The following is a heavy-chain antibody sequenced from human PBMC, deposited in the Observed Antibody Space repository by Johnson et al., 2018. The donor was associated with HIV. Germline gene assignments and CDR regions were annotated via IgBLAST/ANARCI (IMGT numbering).Heavy chain of an antibody. CDR1: EFRLSNYA. CDR2: ISYDGSNK. D-gene: IGHD5/OR15-5a*01. J-gene: IGHJ3*01. Sequence: QMMLVESGGGVVQPGRSLTIYCAVSEFRLSNYAMHWVRLGPGKGLQWVAVISYDGSNKFYADSVQGRFTISRDNSKNTLYLQMNSLRREDTAVYYCARGIIVSPDAFDFWGLGTRVTVSS. V-gene: IGHV3-30*04. CDR3: ARGIIVSPDAFDF.